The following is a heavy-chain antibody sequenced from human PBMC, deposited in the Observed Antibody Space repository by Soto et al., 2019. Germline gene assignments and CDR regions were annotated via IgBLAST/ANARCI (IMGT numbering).Heavy chain of an antibody. V-gene: IGHV4-38-2*01. D-gene: IGHD2-21*02. CDR3: ARVGQPLLMTRNWFDS. Sequence: KTSETLSLTCAVSGYSISSGYYWGWIRQPPGKGLEWLGSIYYSGSTYDNPSLKSRVTISVDPSKNRFSLRLTSVTAADTAVYYCARVGQPLLMTRNWFDSWGQGTLVTVSS. CDR1: GYSISSGYY. J-gene: IGHJ5*01. CDR2: IYYSGST.